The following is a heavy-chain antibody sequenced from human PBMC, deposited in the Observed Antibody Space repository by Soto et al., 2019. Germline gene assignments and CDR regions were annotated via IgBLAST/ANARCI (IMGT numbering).Heavy chain of an antibody. CDR2: INAGNGNT. D-gene: IGHD3-10*01. J-gene: IGHJ4*02. CDR3: ARCQRYRFGEFTRDY. Sequence: ASVKVSCKASGYTFTSYAMHWVRQAPGQRLEWMGWINAGNGNTKYSQKFQGRVTITRDTSASTAYMELSSLRSEDTAVYYCARCQRYRFGEFTRDYWGQGTLVTVSS. V-gene: IGHV1-3*01. CDR1: GYTFTSYA.